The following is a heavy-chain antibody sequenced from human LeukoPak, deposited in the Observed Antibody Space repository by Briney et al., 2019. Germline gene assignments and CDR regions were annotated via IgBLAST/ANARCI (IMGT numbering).Heavy chain of an antibody. CDR1: GGSISTYY. CDR3: AANSADYNTLGSSYKV. D-gene: IGHD3-10*01. V-gene: IGHV4-59*08. CDR2: VYYSGST. Sequence: PSETLSLTCTVSGGSISTYYWNWIRQPPGKGLEWIGYVYYSGSTNYNPSLKSRVTISIDTSKSQFSLKLSSVTAADTAVFYCAANSADYNTLGSSYKVWGQGTLVTVSS. J-gene: IGHJ4*02.